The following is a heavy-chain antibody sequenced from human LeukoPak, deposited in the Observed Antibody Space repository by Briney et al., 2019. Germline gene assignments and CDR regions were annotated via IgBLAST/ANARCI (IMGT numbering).Heavy chain of an antibody. CDR2: ITTYNDYT. CDR3: ARGYSSSWYPNWFDP. D-gene: IGHD6-13*01. V-gene: IGHV1-18*01. Sequence: ASVKVSCKASGDTFTNYAISWVRQAPGQGLEWMGWITTYNDYTNYAQNLQGRVTMTTDTSTNTAYMELRSLRSDDTAVYYCARGYSSSWYPNWFDPWGQGTLVTVSS. CDR1: GDTFTNYA. J-gene: IGHJ5*02.